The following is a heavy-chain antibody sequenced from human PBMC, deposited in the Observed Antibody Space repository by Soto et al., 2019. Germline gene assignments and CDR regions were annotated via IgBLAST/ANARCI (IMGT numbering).Heavy chain of an antibody. CDR2: MFYVVST. Sequence: SDTLSLTCTVSGSSINSSGYYWGWIRQPPGKGLEWIGSMFYVVSTYYNPSLKSRVTVSVDTSKNQFSLNLRSVTAADTAVYYCARLTSGHLVEYWGQGTLVAVSS. CDR1: GSSINSSGYY. CDR3: ARLTSGHLVEY. D-gene: IGHD3-16*01. V-gene: IGHV4-39*01. J-gene: IGHJ4*02.